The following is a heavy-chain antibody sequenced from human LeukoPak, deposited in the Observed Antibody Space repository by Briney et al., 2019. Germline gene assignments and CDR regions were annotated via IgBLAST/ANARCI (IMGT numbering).Heavy chain of an antibody. Sequence: SETLSLTCTVSGGSISSSTYYWGWIRQSPGKGLEWIGSVHYSGGSYYNPSLKSRVTISLNTSKNQFSLKLSSVTAADTAVYYCAREGYSNYRYYFDYWGQGTLVTVSS. CDR1: GGSISSSTYY. CDR3: AREGYSNYRYYFDY. V-gene: IGHV4-39*07. CDR2: VHYSGGS. D-gene: IGHD4-11*01. J-gene: IGHJ4*02.